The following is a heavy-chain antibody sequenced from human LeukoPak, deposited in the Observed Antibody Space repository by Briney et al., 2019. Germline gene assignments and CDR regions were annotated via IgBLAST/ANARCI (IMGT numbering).Heavy chain of an antibody. Sequence: PSETLSLTCAVYGGSFSGYYWSWIRQPPGKGLEWIGEINHSGSTNYNPSLKSRVTISVDTSKNQFSLKLSSVTAADTAVYYCAIELESRTWYFDLWGRGTLVTVSS. CDR1: GGSFSGYY. CDR2: INHSGST. D-gene: IGHD1-1*01. J-gene: IGHJ2*01. V-gene: IGHV4-34*01. CDR3: AIELESRTWYFDL.